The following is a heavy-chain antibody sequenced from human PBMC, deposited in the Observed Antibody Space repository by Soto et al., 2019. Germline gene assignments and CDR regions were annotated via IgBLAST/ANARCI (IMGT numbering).Heavy chain of an antibody. CDR1: GFTFSSYA. CDR3: AKAWYYYGSGKASNYFDY. D-gene: IGHD3-10*01. V-gene: IGHV3-23*01. Sequence: GGSLRLSCAASGFTFSSYAMSWVRQAPGKGLEWVSAISGSGGSTYYADSVKGRFTISRDNSKNTLYLQMNSLRAEDTAVYYCAKAWYYYGSGKASNYFDYWGQGTLVTVSS. J-gene: IGHJ4*02. CDR2: ISGSGGST.